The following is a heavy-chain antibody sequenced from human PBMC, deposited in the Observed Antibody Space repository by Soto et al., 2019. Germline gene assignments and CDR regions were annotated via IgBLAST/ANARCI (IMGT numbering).Heavy chain of an antibody. CDR2: ISAYNGNT. Sequence: QVQLVQSGAEVKKPGASVKVSCKASGYTFTSYGISWVRQAPGQGLEWMGWISAYNGNTNYAQKLQGRVTMTTDTYTSTAYMELRSLRADDTAVYYCARDLVGIVATTGLFDYWGQGTLVTVSS. CDR3: ARDLVGIVATTGLFDY. D-gene: IGHD5-12*01. CDR1: GYTFTSYG. J-gene: IGHJ4*02. V-gene: IGHV1-18*01.